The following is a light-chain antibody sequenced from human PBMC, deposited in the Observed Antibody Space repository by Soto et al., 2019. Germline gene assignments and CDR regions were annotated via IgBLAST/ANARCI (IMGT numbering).Light chain of an antibody. CDR3: SSYASVSTYV. CDR1: SSDVGGYKY. CDR2: EVT. Sequence: QSVLTQPASVSGSPGQSITISCTETSSDVGGYKYVSWYQHHPGKAPKLLIYEVTNRPSGVSNRFSGSKSGNTASLTISGLHAEDEAGYYCSSYASVSTYVFGTGTKVTVL. J-gene: IGLJ1*01. V-gene: IGLV2-14*01.